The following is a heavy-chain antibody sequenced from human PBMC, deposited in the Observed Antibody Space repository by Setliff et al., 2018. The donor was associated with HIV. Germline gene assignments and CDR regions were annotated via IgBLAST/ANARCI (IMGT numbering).Heavy chain of an antibody. V-gene: IGHV4-34*01. CDR1: GGSFSGYY. D-gene: IGHD3-10*01. CDR3: AARNSGNPTRHFDY. Sequence: SETLSLTCAVYGGSFSGYYWSWIRQPPGKGLEWIGEINHSGSTFYNPSLRSRVTISVDTSQDQFSLRLTSVTAADTAVYYCAARNSGNPTRHFDYWGQGTLVTAPQ. CDR2: INHSGST. J-gene: IGHJ4*02.